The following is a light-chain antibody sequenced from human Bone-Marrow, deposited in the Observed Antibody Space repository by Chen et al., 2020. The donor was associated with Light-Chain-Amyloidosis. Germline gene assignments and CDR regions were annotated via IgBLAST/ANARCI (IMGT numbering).Light chain of an antibody. CDR3: SSYPITNTLV. Sequence: QSALTQPASVSGSPGQSITTSCTRTSSDVGGDNHVSWYQQHPDKAPNLIIYEVTNRPSWVPDRFSGSKSDNAASLTISWLQSEDEADYFCSSYPITNTLVFGSGTRVTVL. CDR1: SSDVGGDNH. V-gene: IGLV2-14*01. J-gene: IGLJ1*01. CDR2: EVT.